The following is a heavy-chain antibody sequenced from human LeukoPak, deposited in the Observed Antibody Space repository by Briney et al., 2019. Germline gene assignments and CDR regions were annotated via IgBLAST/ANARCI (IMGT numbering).Heavy chain of an antibody. CDR1: GGSISSYY. V-gene: IGHV4-59*01. CDR3: ARASGYCSSTSCYPDYYYGMDV. Sequence: SETLSLTCTVPGGSISSYYWSWIRQPPGKGLEWIGYIYYSGSTNYNPSLKSRVTISVDTSKNQFSLKLSSVTAADTAVYYCARASGYCSSTSCYPDYYYGMDVWGQGTTVTVSS. D-gene: IGHD2-2*01. CDR2: IYYSGST. J-gene: IGHJ6*02.